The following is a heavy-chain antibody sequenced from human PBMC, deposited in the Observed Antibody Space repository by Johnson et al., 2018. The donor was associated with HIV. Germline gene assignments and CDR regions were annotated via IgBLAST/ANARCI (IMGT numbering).Heavy chain of an antibody. J-gene: IGHJ3*02. Sequence: VQLVESGGGVVQPGRSLRLSCAASGFTFSSYAMHWVRQAPGKGLEWVAVISYDGSNKYYADSVKGRFTISRDNSKNTLYLQMNSLRAEDTAVYYCARYSWNVGAFDIWGQGTMVTVSS. D-gene: IGHD1-20*01. CDR1: GFTFSSYA. CDR2: ISYDGSNK. CDR3: ARYSWNVGAFDI. V-gene: IGHV3-30-3*01.